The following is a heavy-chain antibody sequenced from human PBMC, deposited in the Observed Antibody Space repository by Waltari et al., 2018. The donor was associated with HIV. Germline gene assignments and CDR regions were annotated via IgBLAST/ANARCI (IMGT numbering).Heavy chain of an antibody. CDR1: GFIVCNFI. CDR2: ISTLGRT. Sequence: EVLLVQSGGGLVKPGGSLSLSCEGSGFIVCNFILNWIRQVPGGGLEWVSSISTLGRTYYADSMKGRFTISRDNAKKSLYLQMNSLRAEDTAIYYCTRDGDPNWGQGTLVTVSS. CDR3: TRDGDPN. V-gene: IGHV3-21*02. J-gene: IGHJ4*02.